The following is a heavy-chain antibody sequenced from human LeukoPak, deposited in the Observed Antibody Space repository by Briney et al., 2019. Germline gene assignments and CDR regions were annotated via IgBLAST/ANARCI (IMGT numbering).Heavy chain of an antibody. Sequence: SETLSLTCTVSGGSISSYYWSWIRQPPGKGLEWIGYIYYSGSTNYNPSLKSRVTISVDTSKNQFSLKLSSVTAADTAVYYCARVETYYDFWSGYRLHGMDVWGQGTTVTVSS. CDR2: IYYSGST. CDR3: ARVETYYDFWSGYRLHGMDV. V-gene: IGHV4-59*01. D-gene: IGHD3-3*01. J-gene: IGHJ6*02. CDR1: GGSISSYY.